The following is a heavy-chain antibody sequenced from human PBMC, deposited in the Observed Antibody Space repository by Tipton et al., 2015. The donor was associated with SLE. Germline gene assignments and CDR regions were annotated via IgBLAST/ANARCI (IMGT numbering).Heavy chain of an antibody. CDR3: ARGNTVTTRIYYYYYYMDV. Sequence: TLSLTCAVYGGSFSGYYWSWIRQPPGKGLEWIGEINHSGSTNYNPSLKSRVTISVATSKNQFSLKLSSVTAADTAVYYCARGNTVTTRIYYYYYYMDVWGKGTTVTVSS. CDR1: GGSFSGYY. CDR2: INHSGST. V-gene: IGHV4-34*01. D-gene: IGHD4-11*01. J-gene: IGHJ6*03.